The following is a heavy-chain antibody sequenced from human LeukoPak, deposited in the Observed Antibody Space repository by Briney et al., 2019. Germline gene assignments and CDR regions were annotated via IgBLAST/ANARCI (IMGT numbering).Heavy chain of an antibody. J-gene: IGHJ4*02. CDR2: IKLDGSEK. CDR1: GFTFGKYW. D-gene: IGHD3-3*01. Sequence: GGSLRLSCVASGFTFGKYWVSWVRQAPGRGLEWVANIKLDGSEKNYVDSVKGRFTISRDNTKNSLYLQMNSLRAEDTAVFYCARDQYDTWSRRGNFDSWGQGTLVIVSS. V-gene: IGHV3-7*03. CDR3: ARDQYDTWSRRGNFDS.